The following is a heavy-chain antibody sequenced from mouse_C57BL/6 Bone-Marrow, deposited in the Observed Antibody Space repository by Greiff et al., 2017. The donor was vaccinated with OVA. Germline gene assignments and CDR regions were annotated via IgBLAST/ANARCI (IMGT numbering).Heavy chain of an antibody. D-gene: IGHD2-5*01. Sequence: VQLQQPGAELVKPGASVTLSCKASGYTFTSYWMHWVKQRPGQGLEWIGMIHPNSGSTNYNEKFKSKAKLTVDQYSSTAEMQPSSLTSEYSAVYYCARRASNYGAWFGYWGQGTLVTVSA. CDR2: IHPNSGST. CDR3: ARRASNYGAWFGY. J-gene: IGHJ3*01. V-gene: IGHV1-64*01. CDR1: GYTFTSYW.